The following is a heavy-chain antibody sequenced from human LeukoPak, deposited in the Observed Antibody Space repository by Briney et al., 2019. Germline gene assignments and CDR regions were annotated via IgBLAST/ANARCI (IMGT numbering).Heavy chain of an antibody. CDR3: ASNLNIYSYGYSLYY. CDR1: GYTLTEKS. D-gene: IGHD5-18*01. Sequence: ASVKVSCKVSGYTLTEKSMHWVRQAPGKGLEWMGGFDPEDGETIYAQKFQDRITMTEDTSTDTAYMELSSLRSEDTAVFYCASNLNIYSYGYSLYYWGQGTLVTVSS. J-gene: IGHJ4*02. V-gene: IGHV1-24*01. CDR2: FDPEDGET.